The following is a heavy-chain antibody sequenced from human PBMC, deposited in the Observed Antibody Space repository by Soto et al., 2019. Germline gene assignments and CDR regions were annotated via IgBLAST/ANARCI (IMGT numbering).Heavy chain of an antibody. CDR3: AREMYGMDV. Sequence: QMRLQESGSGLVKPSQTLSLTCAVSGGSISSGGYSWSWVRQPPGKGLEWIGFIDQSGSTDYNPSLNTRVTISVDRSKNQFFLRLTSVTAADTALYYCAREMYGMDVWGQGTTVTVSS. J-gene: IGHJ6*02. CDR1: GGSISSGGYS. CDR2: IDQSGST. V-gene: IGHV4-30-2*01.